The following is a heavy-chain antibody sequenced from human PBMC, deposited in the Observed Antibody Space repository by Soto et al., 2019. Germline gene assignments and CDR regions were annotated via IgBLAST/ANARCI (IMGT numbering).Heavy chain of an antibody. D-gene: IGHD4-17*01. Sequence: QVQLVQSGAEVKKPGASVKVSCKASGYTFSSYDINWVRQATEQGLEWMGWMNPKSGHTGSAQKFQGRVTMTRDTSISTAYMELSSLRSEDTAIYYCARTDGDLDVWGQGTTVTVSS. CDR3: ARTDGDLDV. V-gene: IGHV1-8*01. CDR2: MNPKSGHT. CDR1: GYTFSSYD. J-gene: IGHJ6*02.